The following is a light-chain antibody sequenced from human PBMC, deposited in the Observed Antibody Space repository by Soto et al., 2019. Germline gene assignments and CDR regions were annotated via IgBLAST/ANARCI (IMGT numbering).Light chain of an antibody. J-gene: IGKJ1*01. CDR2: GAS. CDR1: QSVSSY. V-gene: IGKV3-20*01. Sequence: VIELSTGTLSPSPGDLATLSCRASQSVSSYLAWYQQKPGQAPRLLIYGASSRATGIPDRFSGSGSGTDFTLTISRLEPEDFAVYYCQQYGSSPWTFGQGSKVDI. CDR3: QQYGSSPWT.